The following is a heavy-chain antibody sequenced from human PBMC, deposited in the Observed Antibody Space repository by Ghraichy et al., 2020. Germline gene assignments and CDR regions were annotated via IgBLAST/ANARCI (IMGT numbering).Heavy chain of an antibody. D-gene: IGHD1-26*01. Sequence: GGSLRLSCAASGFTFSSYAISWVRQAPWKGLEWVSTLSGSGGSTYYADSVKGRFTISIDNSKNTLYLQMNSLRAEDTAVYYCAKRSGRYEGTFDYWGQGTLVTVSS. J-gene: IGHJ4*02. CDR3: AKRSGRYEGTFDY. V-gene: IGHV3-23*01. CDR2: LSGSGGST. CDR1: GFTFSSYA.